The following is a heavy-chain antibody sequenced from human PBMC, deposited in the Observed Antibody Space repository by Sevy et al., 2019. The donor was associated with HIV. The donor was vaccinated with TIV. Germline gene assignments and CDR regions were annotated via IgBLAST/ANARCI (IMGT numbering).Heavy chain of an antibody. CDR2: LSFGCGEI. Sequence: GGSLRLSCAASGFTFSKYSMSWVRQPPGKGLEWVSTLSFGCGEINYADSVKGRFTISRDNSKSSVYLQMNNLRPEDTAVYYGGREGCTKPHDYWVQGTRFTVSS. CDR3: GREGCTKPHDY. D-gene: IGHD2-8*01. CDR1: GFTFSKYS. V-gene: IGHV3-23*01. J-gene: IGHJ4*02.